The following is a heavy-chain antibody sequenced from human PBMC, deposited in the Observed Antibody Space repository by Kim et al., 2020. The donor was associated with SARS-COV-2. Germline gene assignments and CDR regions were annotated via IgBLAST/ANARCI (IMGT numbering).Heavy chain of an antibody. CDR2: IYSGGST. D-gene: IGHD3-10*01. CDR3: ARGDGSGDYYYGMDV. V-gene: IGHV3-53*01. CDR1: GVTVSSNY. Sequence: GGFLRLSCAASGVTVSSNYMSWVRQAPGKGLEWVSVIYSGGSTYYADSVKGRFTISRDNSKNTLYLQMNSLRAEDTAVYYCARGDGSGDYYYGMDVWGQGTTVTVSS. J-gene: IGHJ6*02.